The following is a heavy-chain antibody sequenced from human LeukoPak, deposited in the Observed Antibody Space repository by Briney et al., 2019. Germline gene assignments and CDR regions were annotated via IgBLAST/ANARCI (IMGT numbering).Heavy chain of an antibody. CDR3: VRVKSGSISDS. CDR1: GGSISSSSYY. V-gene: IGHV4-39*07. D-gene: IGHD1-26*01. J-gene: IGHJ4*02. Sequence: SETLSLTCTVSGGSISSSSYYWGWIRQPPGKGLEWIGSIYYSGSTYYNPSLKSRVTISVDTSKNQFSLSLNSVTAADTAVYYCVRVKSGSISDSWGQGTLVTVSS. CDR2: IYYSGST.